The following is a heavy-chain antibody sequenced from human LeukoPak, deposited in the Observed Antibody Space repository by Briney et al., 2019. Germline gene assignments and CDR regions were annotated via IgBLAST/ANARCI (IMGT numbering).Heavy chain of an antibody. CDR3: AKGVAVASPYYFDY. Sequence: GGSLRLSCAASGFTFSSYAMSWVRQAPGKGLEWVSPISGSGSSTYYADSVKGRFTISRDNSKNTLYLQMNSLRAEDTAVYYCAKGVAVASPYYFDYWGQGALVTVSS. J-gene: IGHJ4*02. CDR1: GFTFSSYA. D-gene: IGHD6-19*01. V-gene: IGHV3-23*01. CDR2: ISGSGSST.